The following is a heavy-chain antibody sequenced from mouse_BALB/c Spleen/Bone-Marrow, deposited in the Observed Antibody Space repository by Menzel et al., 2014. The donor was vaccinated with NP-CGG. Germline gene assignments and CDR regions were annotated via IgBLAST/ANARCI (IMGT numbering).Heavy chain of an antibody. J-gene: IGHJ2*01. CDR3: ARDKGLVVFDY. V-gene: IGHV7-3*02. CDR1: GFTFTDYY. CDR2: IRNKANGYTT. Sequence: KLVESGGGLVQPGGSLRLSCATPGFTFTDYYMNWVRQPPGKALEWLGFIRNKANGYTTEYSASVKSRFTISRDNSQNMLYLQMNALRADDSATYYCARDKGLVVFDYWGQGTTLTVSS.